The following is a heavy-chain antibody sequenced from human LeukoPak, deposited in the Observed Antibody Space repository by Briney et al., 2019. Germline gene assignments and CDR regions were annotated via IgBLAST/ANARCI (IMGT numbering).Heavy chain of an antibody. CDR2: ISYSGST. D-gene: IGHD6-13*01. V-gene: IGHV4-59*01. CDR3: ATGGAGIAAAP. CDR1: GGSISSYY. Sequence: SETLSLTCTVSGGSISSYYWSWIRQPPGEGLEWIGYISYSGSTNYHPSLKSRVTISVDTSKNQFSLKLTSVTAADTAVYYCATGGAGIAAAPWGQGTMVTVSS. J-gene: IGHJ3*01.